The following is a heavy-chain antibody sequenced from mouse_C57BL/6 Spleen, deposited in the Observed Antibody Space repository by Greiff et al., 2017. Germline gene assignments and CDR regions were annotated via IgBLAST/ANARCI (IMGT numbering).Heavy chain of an antibody. CDR2: IDPSDSET. Sequence: QVQLQQPGAELVRPGSSVKLSCKASGYTFTSYWMHWVKQRPIQGLEWIGNIDPSDSETHYNQKFKDKDTLTVDKSSSTAYMQLSSLTSEDSAVYYCARTQTGTLVYWGQGTTLTVAS. V-gene: IGHV1-52*01. J-gene: IGHJ2*01. D-gene: IGHD4-1*01. CDR3: ARTQTGTLVY. CDR1: GYTFTSYW.